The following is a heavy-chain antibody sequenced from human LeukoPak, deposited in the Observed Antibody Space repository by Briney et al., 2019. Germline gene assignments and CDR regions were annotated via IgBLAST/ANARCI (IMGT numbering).Heavy chain of an antibody. J-gene: IGHJ4*02. D-gene: IGHD2-8*01. CDR2: INSNSGGT. Sequence: GASVKVSCKASGYTFTGYYMHWVRQAPGQGLEWMGWINSNSGGTNYAQKFQGRVTMTRDTSISTAYMELSRLRSDDTAVYYCARVHCTNGVCYPYFDYWGQGTLVTVSS. CDR3: ARVHCTNGVCYPYFDY. V-gene: IGHV1-2*02. CDR1: GYTFTGYY.